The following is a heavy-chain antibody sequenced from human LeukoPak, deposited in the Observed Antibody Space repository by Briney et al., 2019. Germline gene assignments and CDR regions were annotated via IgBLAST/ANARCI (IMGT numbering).Heavy chain of an antibody. CDR2: ISGSGRST. V-gene: IGHV3-23*01. J-gene: IGHJ4*02. CDR1: GFTFSSYA. CDR3: AKVIYYDTSGTDS. D-gene: IGHD3-22*01. Sequence: GGSLRLSCAASGFTFSSYAMSWVRQAPGKGLEWVSGISGSGRSTYYADSVKGRFTISRDNSKNTLYLQMSTLRAEATALYPCAKVIYYDTSGTDSSGPGALVTASS.